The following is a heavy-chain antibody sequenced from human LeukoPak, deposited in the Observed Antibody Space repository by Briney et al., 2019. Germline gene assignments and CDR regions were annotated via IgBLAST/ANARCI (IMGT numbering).Heavy chain of an antibody. CDR2: IYYTGST. CDR1: GGSLSSYY. J-gene: IGHJ4*02. V-gene: IGHV4-59*01. CDR3: ARGLNRNDYGDYGY. D-gene: IGHD4-17*01. Sequence: SETLSLTRTVSGGSLSSYYWTWIRQPPGKGLEWIGYIYYTGSTSYNPSLKSRVTISVQTSKNQFSLKLSSVTAADTAVYYCARGLNRNDYGDYGYWGQGTLVTVSS.